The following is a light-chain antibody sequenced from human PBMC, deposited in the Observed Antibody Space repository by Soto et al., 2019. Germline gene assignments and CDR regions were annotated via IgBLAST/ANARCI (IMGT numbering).Light chain of an antibody. V-gene: IGKV3-15*01. CDR3: QEYNNWHPVT. CDR1: QSVSSK. CDR2: GAS. Sequence: EIVMTQSPATLSVSPGERATLSCRASQSVSSKLAWYQQKPGQAPRLLIYGASTRATGIPARFSGSGSGTEFTLTISSLQSEDFAVYYSQEYNNWHPVTFGGGTKVEIK. J-gene: IGKJ4*01.